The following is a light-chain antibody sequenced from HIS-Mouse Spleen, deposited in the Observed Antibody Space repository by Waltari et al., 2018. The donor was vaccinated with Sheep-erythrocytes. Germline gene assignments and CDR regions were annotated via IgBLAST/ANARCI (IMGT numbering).Light chain of an antibody. CDR2: KAS. CDR3: QQYNSYPLT. V-gene: IGKV1-5*03. J-gene: IGKJ4*01. CDR1: QSISSW. Sequence: DIQMTQSPSTLSASLGDRVTITCRASQSISSWLAWYQQKPRKAPKLLIYKASSLESGVPSRFSCSGSGTEFTLTISSLQPDDFATYYCQQYNSYPLTFGGGTKVEIK.